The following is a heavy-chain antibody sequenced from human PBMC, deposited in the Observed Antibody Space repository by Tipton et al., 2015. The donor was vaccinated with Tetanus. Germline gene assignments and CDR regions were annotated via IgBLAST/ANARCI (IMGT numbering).Heavy chain of an antibody. V-gene: IGHV4-30-4*08. CDR1: GGSMNTRTFY. D-gene: IGHD4-11*01. J-gene: IGHJ3*02. CDR3: ARNVYTVTNDAFDI. Sequence: GLVKPSESLSLTCTVSGGSMNTRTFYWGWIRQSPGKGLEWIAFIHHSGLAFSKPSLKSRVSISIDTSQNQFSLRLTSVTAADTAVYFCARNVYTVTNDAFDIWGHGTLVNVSS. CDR2: IHHSGLA.